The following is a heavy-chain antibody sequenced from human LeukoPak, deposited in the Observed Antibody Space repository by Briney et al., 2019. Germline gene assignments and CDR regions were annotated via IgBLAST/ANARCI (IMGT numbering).Heavy chain of an antibody. J-gene: IGHJ4*02. Sequence: GGSLRLSCAASGFTFSDYYMSWIRQAPGKGLEWVSTISGSGGSTYYAESVKGRFTISRDNNKNTLYLQMNSLRAEDTAVYYCAKAAQVAGRPNLGGHFDYWGQGTLVTVSS. V-gene: IGHV3-23*01. CDR3: AKAAQVAGRPNLGGHFDY. CDR1: GFTFSDYY. D-gene: IGHD6-6*01. CDR2: ISGSGGST.